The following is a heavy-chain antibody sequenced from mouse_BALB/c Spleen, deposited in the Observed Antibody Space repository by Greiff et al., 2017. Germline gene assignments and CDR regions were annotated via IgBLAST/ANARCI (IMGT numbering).Heavy chain of an antibody. D-gene: IGHD1-2*01. CDR2: IWGDGST. Sequence: VKVVESGPGLVAPSQSLSITCTVSGFSLTGYGVNWVRQPPGKGLEWLGMIWGDGSTDYNSALKSRLSISKDNSKSQVFLKMNSLQTDDTARYYCARDDGYLYYAMDYWGQGTSVTVSS. J-gene: IGHJ4*01. V-gene: IGHV2-6-7*01. CDR3: ARDDGYLYYAMDY. CDR1: GFSLTGYG.